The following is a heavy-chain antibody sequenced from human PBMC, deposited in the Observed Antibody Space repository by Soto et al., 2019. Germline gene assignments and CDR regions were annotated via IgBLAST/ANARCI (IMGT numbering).Heavy chain of an antibody. V-gene: IGHV3-13*05. CDR1: GFSFSDND. CDR2: IGAADDP. D-gene: IGHD2-15*01. J-gene: IGHJ6*02. Sequence: ESGGGVVQPGGSLRLSCAASGFSFSDNDMHGVRQPPGKGLEWVSTIGAADDPYYAASVKGRFSVSRDNAQNSLYLQLNSLRVDDTAVYYCARAYSGRLPRRADYYYAMDVWGRGTTVTVSS. CDR3: ARAYSGRLPRRADYYYAMDV.